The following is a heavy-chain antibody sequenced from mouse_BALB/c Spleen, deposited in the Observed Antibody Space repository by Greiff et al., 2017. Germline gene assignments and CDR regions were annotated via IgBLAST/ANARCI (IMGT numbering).Heavy chain of an antibody. Sequence: EVQRVESGGGLVQPGGSRKLSCAASGFTFSSFGMHWVRQAPEKGLEWVAYISSGSSTIYYADTVKGRFTISRDNPKNTLFLQMTSLRSEDTAMYYCARSGRGNLYYYAMDYWGQGTSVTVSS. J-gene: IGHJ4*01. CDR1: GFTFSSFG. CDR2: ISSGSSTI. D-gene: IGHD2-1*01. V-gene: IGHV5-17*02. CDR3: ARSGRGNLYYYAMDY.